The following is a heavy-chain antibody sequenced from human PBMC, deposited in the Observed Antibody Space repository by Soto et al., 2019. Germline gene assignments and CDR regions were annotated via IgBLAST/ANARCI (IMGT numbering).Heavy chain of an antibody. CDR1: GFTFATYS. D-gene: IGHD6-19*01. Sequence: EAQLVESGGGLVQPGGSLRLSCAASGFTFATYSMNWVRQAPGKGLEWVSYISDSSATRYYADSVTGRFTISRDNAKNSLYLQMNSLRDEYSALYYCARASGWYPSDAFEIWGQGTPVTVSS. J-gene: IGHJ3*02. CDR3: ARASGWYPSDAFEI. CDR2: ISDSSATR. V-gene: IGHV3-48*02.